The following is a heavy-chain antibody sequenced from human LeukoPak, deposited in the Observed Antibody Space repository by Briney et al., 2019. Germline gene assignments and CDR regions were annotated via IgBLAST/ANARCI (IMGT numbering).Heavy chain of an antibody. J-gene: IGHJ4*02. V-gene: IGHV4-39*07. CDR3: AKGGMGLSVDD. D-gene: IGHD5-24*01. CDR2: IYYSGGT. CDR1: GGSIRSRNYC. Sequence: SETLSLTCTVSGGSIRSRNYCWGWIRQPPGKGLEWIGNIYYSGGTYYNPSLKSRVTISVDTSKNQFSLRLSSVTAADTALYYCAKGGMGLSVDDWGRGTLVTVSS.